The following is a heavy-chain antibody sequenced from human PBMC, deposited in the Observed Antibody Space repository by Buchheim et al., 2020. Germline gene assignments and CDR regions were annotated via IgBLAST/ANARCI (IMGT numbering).Heavy chain of an antibody. CDR1: GGTFSSYT. CDR3: ARELSGTTVTYNTFYYYYGMDV. J-gene: IGHJ6*02. V-gene: IGHV1-69*08. CDR2: IIPILGIA. D-gene: IGHD4-17*01. Sequence: QVQLVQSGAEVKKPGSSVKVSCKASGGTFSSYTISWVRQAPGQGLEWMGRIIPILGIANYAQKFQGRVTITADKSTSTAYMELSSLRSEDTAVYYCARELSGTTVTYNTFYYYYGMDVWGQGTT.